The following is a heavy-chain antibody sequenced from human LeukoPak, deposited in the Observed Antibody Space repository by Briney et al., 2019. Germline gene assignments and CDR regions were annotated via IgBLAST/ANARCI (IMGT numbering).Heavy chain of an antibody. CDR2: IKQDGSEK. CDR3: SLWFGKFDY. CDR1: GFTFSSYW. Sequence: GGSLRLSCAASGFTFSSYWMSWVRQAPGKGLERVANIKQDGSEKYYVDSVKGRFTISRDNAKNSLYLQMNSLRAEDTAVYYCSLWFGKFDYWGQGTLVTVSS. D-gene: IGHD3-10*01. V-gene: IGHV3-7*01. J-gene: IGHJ4*02.